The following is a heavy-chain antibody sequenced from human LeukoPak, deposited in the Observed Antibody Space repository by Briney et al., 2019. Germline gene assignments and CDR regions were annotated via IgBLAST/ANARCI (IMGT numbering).Heavy chain of an antibody. CDR1: GLTFSDAW. V-gene: IGHV3-15*01. CDR3: TRGSIAYYYMDV. Sequence: GGSLRLSCAVSGLTFSDAWMTWVRQAPGKGLEWVGRILGKGSGGTTDYAAPVQGRFTISRDDSKDTLYLEMNSLKTEDTAVYYCTRGSIAYYYMDVWGKGTTVTISS. D-gene: IGHD3-16*01. CDR2: ILGKGSGGTT. J-gene: IGHJ6*03.